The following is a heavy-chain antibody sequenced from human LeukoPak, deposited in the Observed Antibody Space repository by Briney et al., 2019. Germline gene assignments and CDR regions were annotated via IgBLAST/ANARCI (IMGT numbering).Heavy chain of an antibody. CDR1: GYTFTGYY. V-gene: IGHV1-2*02. Sequence: GASVKVSCKASGYTFTGYYMHWVRQAPGQGLEWMGWVNPNSGGTNYAQKFQGRVTMTRDTSISTAYMELSRPRSDDTAVYYCAREPGIAAAGTRDYWGQGTLVTVSS. CDR3: AREPGIAAAGTRDY. CDR2: VNPNSGGT. J-gene: IGHJ4*02. D-gene: IGHD6-13*01.